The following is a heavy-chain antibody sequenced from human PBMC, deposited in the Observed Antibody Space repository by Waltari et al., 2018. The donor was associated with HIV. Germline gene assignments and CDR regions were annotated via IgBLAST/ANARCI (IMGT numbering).Heavy chain of an antibody. V-gene: IGHV3-9*01. CDR3: GKDLTPGGLDV. CDR2: FSLDSDRI. Sequence: EVQLVESGGGLVQPGGSPILSCAVSGFTFAKYAMHWFRQVPGKGLKWVSGFSLDSDRIDYADSVKGRFTVSRDNAKNSLYLQMNSLRVEDTALYYCGKDLTPGGLDVWGQGTTVIVSS. CDR1: GFTFAKYA. J-gene: IGHJ6*02.